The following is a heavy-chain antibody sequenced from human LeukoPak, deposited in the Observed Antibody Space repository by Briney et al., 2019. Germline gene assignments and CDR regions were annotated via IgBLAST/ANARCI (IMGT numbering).Heavy chain of an antibody. CDR3: ARDDSSGYYYPAEYFQH. CDR1: GFTFSSYA. CDR2: IKQDGSEK. D-gene: IGHD3-22*01. Sequence: GGSLRLSCAASGFTFSSYAMSWVRQAPGKGLEWVANIKQDGSEKYYVDSVKGRFTISRDNAKNSLYLQMNSLRAEDTAVYYCARDDSSGYYYPAEYFQHWGQGTLVTVSS. J-gene: IGHJ1*01. V-gene: IGHV3-7*03.